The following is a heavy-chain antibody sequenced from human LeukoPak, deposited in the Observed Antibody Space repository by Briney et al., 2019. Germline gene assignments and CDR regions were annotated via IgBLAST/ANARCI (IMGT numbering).Heavy chain of an antibody. Sequence: ASVTVSFTASGYTFTIYGSSWVRQAPGQGLEWMGWISAYNGNTNYAQKLQGRVTMTTDTSTSTAYMELRSLRSDDTAVYYCARTGIVGATALDYWGQGTLVTVSS. V-gene: IGHV1-18*01. J-gene: IGHJ4*02. CDR2: ISAYNGNT. D-gene: IGHD1-26*01. CDR1: GYTFTIYG. CDR3: ARTGIVGATALDY.